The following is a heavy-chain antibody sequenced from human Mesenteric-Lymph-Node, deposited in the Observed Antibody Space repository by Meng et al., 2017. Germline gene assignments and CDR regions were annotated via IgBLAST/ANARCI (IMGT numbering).Heavy chain of an antibody. D-gene: IGHD5-12*01. Sequence: GESLKISCAASGFTFSSYAMSWVRQSPAKGLEWVSAIIDNGINTYYADSVKGRFTISRDNAKNSLYLQMNSLRPDDTAVYYCVTWPHADYWGQGTLVTVSS. V-gene: IGHV3-23*01. CDR1: GFTFSSYA. CDR3: VTWPHADY. CDR2: IIDNGINT. J-gene: IGHJ4*02.